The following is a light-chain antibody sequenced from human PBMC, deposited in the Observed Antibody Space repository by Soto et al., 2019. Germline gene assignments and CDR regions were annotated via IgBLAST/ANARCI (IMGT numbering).Light chain of an antibody. CDR3: SSYASGGSYV. CDR1: SSYVGGYNA. V-gene: IGLV2-14*03. Sequence: QSARTQPASVSGSPGQSITISCSGSSSYVGGYNAVSWYQQHPGKVPKLVIYGVSDRPSGISSRFSASKSGNTASLTISGLQADDEADYYCSSYASGGSYVFGTGTKVTVL. J-gene: IGLJ1*01. CDR2: GVS.